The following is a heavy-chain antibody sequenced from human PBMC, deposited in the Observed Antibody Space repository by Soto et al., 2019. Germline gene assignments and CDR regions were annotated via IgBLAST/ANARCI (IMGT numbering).Heavy chain of an antibody. CDR1: GFTFSNYA. J-gene: IGHJ4*02. CDR3: AKQVRDGTSSPYYFDY. V-gene: IGHV3-23*01. D-gene: IGHD6-6*01. Sequence: GGSLRLSCAGSGFTFSNYAMSWVRQAPGKGLEWVSAISSAVNTYYADSVKGRFTISRDNSKNTLSLQMNSLRAEDTAVYYCAKQVRDGTSSPYYFDYWGQGTLVTVSS. CDR2: ISSAVNT.